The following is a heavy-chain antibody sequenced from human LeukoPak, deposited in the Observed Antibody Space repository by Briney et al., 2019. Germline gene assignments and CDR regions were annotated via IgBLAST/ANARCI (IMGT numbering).Heavy chain of an antibody. J-gene: IGHJ4*02. Sequence: ASVKVSCKVSGYTLTESSMHWVRQAPGKGLEWMGGFDPEDGETIYAQKFQGRVTMTEDTSTDTAYMELSSLRSEDTAVYYCATDSSGSYSPFDYWGQGTLVTVSS. CDR2: FDPEDGET. D-gene: IGHD3-10*01. CDR3: ATDSSGSYSPFDY. V-gene: IGHV1-24*01. CDR1: GYTLTESS.